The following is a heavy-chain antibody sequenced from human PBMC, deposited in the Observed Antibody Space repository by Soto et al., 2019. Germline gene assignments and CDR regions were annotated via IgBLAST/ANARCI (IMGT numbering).Heavy chain of an antibody. CDR3: ARDDGAVVVAAPAFDY. J-gene: IGHJ4*02. D-gene: IGHD2-15*01. Sequence: SVKVSCKASGGTFSSYTISWVRQAPGQGLEWMGRIIPILGIANYAQKFQGRVTITADKSTSTAYMELSSLRSEDTAVYYCARDDGAVVVAAPAFDYWGQGTLVTVSS. CDR1: GGTFSSYT. CDR2: IIPILGIA. V-gene: IGHV1-69*04.